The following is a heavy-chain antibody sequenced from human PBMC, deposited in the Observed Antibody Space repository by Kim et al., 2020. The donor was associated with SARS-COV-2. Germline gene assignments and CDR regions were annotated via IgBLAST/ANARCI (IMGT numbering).Heavy chain of an antibody. Sequence: SETLSLTCTVSGASISTYYWSWIRQPPGKGLQWIGFIYNSGVIHFNPSLTGRVTLSVDTSKNQFSLTLKSVTAADTAVYYCARQPPTLTSDYWGQGILV. V-gene: IGHV4-59*08. CDR2: IYNSGVI. D-gene: IGHD2-2*01. J-gene: IGHJ4*02. CDR1: GASISTYY. CDR3: ARQPPTLTSDY.